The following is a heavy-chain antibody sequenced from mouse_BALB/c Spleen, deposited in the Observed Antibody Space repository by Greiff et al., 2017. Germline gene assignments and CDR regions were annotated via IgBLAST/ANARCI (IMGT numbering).Heavy chain of an antibody. CDR3: ARDGDYRYERNFDY. Sequence: EVQLQESGPGLVKPSQSLSLTCSVTGYSITSGYYWNWIRQFPGNKLEWMGYISYDGSNNYNPSLKNRISITRDTSKNQFFLKLNSVTTEDTATYYCARDGDYRYERNFDYWGQGTTLTVSS. CDR1: GYSITSGYY. CDR2: ISYDGSN. V-gene: IGHV3-6*02. D-gene: IGHD2-14*01. J-gene: IGHJ2*01.